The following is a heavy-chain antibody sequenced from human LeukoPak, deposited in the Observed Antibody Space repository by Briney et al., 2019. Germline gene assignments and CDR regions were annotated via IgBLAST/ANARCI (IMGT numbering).Heavy chain of an antibody. D-gene: IGHD6-19*01. V-gene: IGHV4-39*02. CDR3: ARDANYRDRSGYPSPFDF. CDR1: GDSISSSRFF. Sequence: PSETLSLTCTVSGDSISSSRFFWAWIRQPPGKGLEGIASPFDGGSPKYSPSFQSRVSILTDTSKNQLSLNLKSVTAADTAVYYCARDANYRDRSGYPSPFDFWGQGILVIVSS. J-gene: IGHJ4*02. CDR2: PFDGGSP.